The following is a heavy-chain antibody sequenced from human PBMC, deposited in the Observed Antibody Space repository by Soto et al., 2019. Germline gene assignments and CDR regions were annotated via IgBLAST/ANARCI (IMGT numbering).Heavy chain of an antibody. CDR2: IIPIFGTA. Sequence: QVQLVQSGAEVKKPGSSVKVSCKASGGTFSSYAISWVRQAPRQGLEWMGGIIPIFGTANYAQKFQGRVTITADESTSTAYMELSSLRSEDTAVYYCARDLRDSGSESFDYWGQGTLVTVSS. J-gene: IGHJ4*02. D-gene: IGHD1-26*01. V-gene: IGHV1-69*01. CDR3: ARDLRDSGSESFDY. CDR1: GGTFSSYA.